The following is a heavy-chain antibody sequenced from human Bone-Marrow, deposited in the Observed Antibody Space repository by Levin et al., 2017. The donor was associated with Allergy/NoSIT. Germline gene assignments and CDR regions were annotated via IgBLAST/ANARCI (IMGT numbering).Heavy chain of an antibody. CDR2: ISYDGSNK. V-gene: IGHV3-30*18. J-gene: IGHJ4*02. Sequence: GESLKISCAASGFTFSSYGMHWVRQAPGKGLEWVAVISYDGSNKYYADSVKGRFTISRDNSKNTLYLQMNSLRAEDTAVYYCAKEEMSSGWSGAFDYWGQGTLVTVSS. CDR3: AKEEMSSGWSGAFDY. D-gene: IGHD6-19*01. CDR1: GFTFSSYG.